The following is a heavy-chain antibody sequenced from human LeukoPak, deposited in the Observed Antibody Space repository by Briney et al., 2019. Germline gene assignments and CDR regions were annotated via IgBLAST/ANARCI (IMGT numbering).Heavy chain of an antibody. CDR3: ARSASYVFDH. CDR2: MYSSGTT. V-gene: IGHV4-4*07. Sequence: SETLSLTCTVSGGSIDNNYWSWIRQPAGKQLEWIGRMYSSGTTKYNPSLQSRVTMPVDTSKNQFSLNVTSVTAADTAVYYCARSASYVFDHWGQGTLVTVSS. CDR1: GGSIDNNY. J-gene: IGHJ4*02. D-gene: IGHD1-26*01.